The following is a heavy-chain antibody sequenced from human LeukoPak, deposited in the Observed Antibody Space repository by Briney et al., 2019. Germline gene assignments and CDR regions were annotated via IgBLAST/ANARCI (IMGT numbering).Heavy chain of an antibody. J-gene: IGHJ6*03. CDR1: GFTFSTYN. V-gene: IGHV3-21*06. D-gene: IGHD1-26*01. Sequence: GGSLRLSCAASGFTFSTYNMNWVRHAPGKGLEWISSITSSSSYIYYADSVKGRFTISRDNAKNSLFLQMNNLSPDDTAIYFCARDPYSGNYGNYYYYYMDVWGKGTTVTISS. CDR2: ITSSSSYI. CDR3: ARDPYSGNYGNYYYYYMDV.